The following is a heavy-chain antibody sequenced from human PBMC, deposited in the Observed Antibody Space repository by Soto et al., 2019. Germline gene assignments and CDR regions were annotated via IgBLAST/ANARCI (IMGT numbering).Heavy chain of an antibody. CDR2: IYHSGST. V-gene: IGHV4-30-2*01. J-gene: IGHJ4*02. Sequence: SETLSLTCAVSGGSISSGGYSWSWIRQPPGKGLEWIGYIYHSGSTYYNPSLKSRVTISVDRSKNQFSLKLSSVTAADTAVYYCARGGYYYDSSGYLYYFDYWGQGTLVTVS. D-gene: IGHD3-22*01. CDR1: GGSISSGGYS. CDR3: ARGGYYYDSSGYLYYFDY.